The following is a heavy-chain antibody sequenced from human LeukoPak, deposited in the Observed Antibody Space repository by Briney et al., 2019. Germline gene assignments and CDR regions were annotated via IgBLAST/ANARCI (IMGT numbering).Heavy chain of an antibody. Sequence: PGGSLRLSCAASGFTVSTNYMSWVRQAPGKGLEWVSVLYSGGNAYYADSVKGRFTISRDNAKNSLYLQMDSLRADDTAVYYCATSDDLWSGMDNWGQGTLVTVSS. D-gene: IGHD3-3*01. CDR3: ATSDDLWSGMDN. CDR1: GFTVSTNY. CDR2: LYSGGNA. J-gene: IGHJ4*02. V-gene: IGHV3-53*01.